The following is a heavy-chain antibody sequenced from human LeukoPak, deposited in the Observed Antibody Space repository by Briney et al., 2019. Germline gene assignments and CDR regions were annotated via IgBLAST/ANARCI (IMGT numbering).Heavy chain of an antibody. V-gene: IGHV3-74*01. CDR3: ARNSWYGDH. D-gene: IGHD6-13*01. J-gene: IGHJ4*02. CDR1: GFTLSNSW. CDR2: INSDGSTT. Sequence: PGGSLRLSCAASGFTLSNSWIHWVRQAPGKGLVWVSRINSDGSTTTYADSVKGRFTISRDNAKNTLYLQMNSLRAEDTAVYYCARNSWYGDHWGQGTLVTVSS.